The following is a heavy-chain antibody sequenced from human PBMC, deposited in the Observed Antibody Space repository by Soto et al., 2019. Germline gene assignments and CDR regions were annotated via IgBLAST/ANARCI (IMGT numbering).Heavy chain of an antibody. D-gene: IGHD2-21*02. CDR3: ASERLCGADCYFFDN. CDR1: GFTLSSYE. J-gene: IGHJ4*02. V-gene: IGHV3-48*03. CDR2: ISTSGSTI. Sequence: PAGALRLSCAASGFTLSSYEMHWVRLAPGQGLEWVAYISTSGSTIYYADSVRGRFTISRDNAKNSLYLQMNSLRAEDTAIYYCASERLCGADCYFFDNWGQGTQVTVSS.